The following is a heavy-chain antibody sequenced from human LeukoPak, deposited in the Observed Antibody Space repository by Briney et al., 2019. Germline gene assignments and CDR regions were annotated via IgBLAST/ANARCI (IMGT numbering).Heavy chain of an antibody. D-gene: IGHD6-13*01. J-gene: IGHJ6*02. CDR2: ISGSGGST. CDR1: GFTFSSYA. Sequence: GGSLRLSCAASGFTFSSYAMSWVRQAPGKGLEWVSAISGSGGSTYYADSVKGRFTISRDNPKNTLYLQMNSLRAEDTAVYYCAKTLSGTYYYYYGMDVWGQGTTVTVSS. V-gene: IGHV3-23*01. CDR3: AKTLSGTYYYYYGMDV.